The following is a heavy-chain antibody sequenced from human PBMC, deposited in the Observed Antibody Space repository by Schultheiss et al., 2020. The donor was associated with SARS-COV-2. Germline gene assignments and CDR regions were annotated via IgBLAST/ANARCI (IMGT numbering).Heavy chain of an antibody. CDR1: GFTFSNYA. CDR2: TSYDGNNK. V-gene: IGHV3-30-3*01. D-gene: IGHD2-15*01. CDR3: ARSYCSGGRCYSLDY. J-gene: IGHJ4*02. Sequence: GESLKISCAASGFTFSNYAMHWVRQAPGKGLEWVAVTSYDGNNKYFADSVKGRFTDSRDNSKNTLDLQMNSLRLEDTAVYYCARSYCSGGRCYSLDYWGQGTLVTVSS.